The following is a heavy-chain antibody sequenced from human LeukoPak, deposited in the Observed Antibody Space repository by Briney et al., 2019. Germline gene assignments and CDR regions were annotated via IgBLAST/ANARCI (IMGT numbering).Heavy chain of an antibody. CDR1: GFTFDDYA. Sequence: GGSLRLSCAASGFTFDDYAMHWVRQAPGKGLEWVSGISWNSGSIGYADSVKDRFTISRDNAKNSLYLQMNSLRAEDMALYYCAKADSSGWYGGAFDIWGQGTMVTVSS. CDR3: AKADSSGWYGGAFDI. CDR2: ISWNSGSI. J-gene: IGHJ3*02. D-gene: IGHD6-19*01. V-gene: IGHV3-9*03.